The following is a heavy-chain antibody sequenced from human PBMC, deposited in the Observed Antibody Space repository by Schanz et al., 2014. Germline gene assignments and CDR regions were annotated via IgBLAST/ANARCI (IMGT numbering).Heavy chain of an antibody. CDR1: SSPFPNYY. V-gene: IGHV1-46*01. J-gene: IGHJ3*02. CDR2: IYLSDGST. D-gene: IGHD3-9*01. Sequence: QVQLVQSGAEVKKPGASVPLSFPSSSSPFPNYYIHWVRQAPGQGLEWMGRIYLSDGSTRYAQKFQGGVTVTRDTSTTTVYMGLSSLISEDTTVYYCAFDRDDAYDIWGQGTTLTVSS. CDR3: AFDRDDAYDI.